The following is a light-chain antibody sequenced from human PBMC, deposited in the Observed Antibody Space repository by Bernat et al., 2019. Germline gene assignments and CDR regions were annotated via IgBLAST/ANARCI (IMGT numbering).Light chain of an antibody. CDR3: QQYNNWPIT. Sequence: EIVLTQSPATLSVSPGERVTLSCRASQGVNSNLAWYQQRSGQAPRLLIYGASTRAAGVPARFSGSGSGTDFTLTVTSLQSEDFVLYYCQQYNNWPITFGQGKRLDIK. CDR2: GAS. J-gene: IGKJ5*01. CDR1: QGVNSN. V-gene: IGKV3-15*01.